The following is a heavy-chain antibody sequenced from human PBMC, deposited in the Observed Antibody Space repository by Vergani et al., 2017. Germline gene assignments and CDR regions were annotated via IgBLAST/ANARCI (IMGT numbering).Heavy chain of an antibody. CDR1: GGTFSSYA. Sequence: QVQLVQSGAEVKKPGASVKVPCKASGGTFSSYAISWVRQAPGQGLEWMGGIIPLFGTANYAQKFQGRVTITADESTSTAYMELSSLRSEDTAVYYCAREWAAYYYDSSGYRYNWFDPWGQGTLVTVSS. CDR2: IIPLFGTA. J-gene: IGHJ5*02. V-gene: IGHV1-69*01. D-gene: IGHD3-22*01. CDR3: AREWAAYYYDSSGYRYNWFDP.